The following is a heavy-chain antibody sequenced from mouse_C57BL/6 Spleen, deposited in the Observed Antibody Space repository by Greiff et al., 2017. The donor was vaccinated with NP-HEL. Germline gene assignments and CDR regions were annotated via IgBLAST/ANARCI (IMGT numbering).Heavy chain of an antibody. CDR2: ISYSGST. D-gene: IGHD1-1*01. V-gene: IGHV3-8*01. CDR1: GYSITSDY. Sequence: EVKLLESGPGLAKPSQTLSLTCSVTGYSITSDYWNWIRKFPGNKLEYMGYISYSGSTYYNPSLKSRISITRDTSKNQYYLQLNSVTTEDTATYYCARYKGYGSSYGYFDVWGTGTTVTVSS. CDR3: ARYKGYGSSYGYFDV. J-gene: IGHJ1*03.